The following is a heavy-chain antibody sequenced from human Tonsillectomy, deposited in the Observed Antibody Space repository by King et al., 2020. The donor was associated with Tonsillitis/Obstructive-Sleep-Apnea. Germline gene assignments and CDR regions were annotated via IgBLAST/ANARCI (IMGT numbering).Heavy chain of an antibody. V-gene: IGHV3-23*04. J-gene: IGHJ4*02. Sequence: VQLVESGGGLVQPGGSLRLTCAASGFSFSTYVMSWVRQAPGKGLEWVSAISGSGGSTYYADSVKGRFTISRDNSKNTLYLQMNSLRAEDTAVYYCAKDGGYDSFDYWGQGTLVTVSS. D-gene: IGHD5-12*01. CDR3: AKDGGYDSFDY. CDR1: GFSFSTYV. CDR2: ISGSGGST.